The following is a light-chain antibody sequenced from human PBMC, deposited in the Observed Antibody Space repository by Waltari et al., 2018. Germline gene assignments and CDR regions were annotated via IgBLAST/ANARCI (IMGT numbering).Light chain of an antibody. CDR1: SCSAPTCNH. CDR3: VLYMGSGIAWV. CDR2: STN. J-gene: IGLJ3*02. Sequence: QTVVTQEPSFSVSHGGTVKLPCGLTSCSAPTCNHPLAYQRTPGQAPRTLIYSTNTRSSGVPDRFSGSILGNKAALTITGAQAEDESDYYCVLYMGSGIAWVFGGGTKLTVL. V-gene: IGLV8-61*01.